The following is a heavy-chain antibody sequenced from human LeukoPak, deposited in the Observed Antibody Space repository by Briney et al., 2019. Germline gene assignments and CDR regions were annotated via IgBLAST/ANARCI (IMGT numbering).Heavy chain of an antibody. CDR1: GGTFSSYA. D-gene: IGHD6-13*01. J-gene: IGHJ5*02. CDR3: VSSSRGEGYSSLGWFDP. V-gene: IGHV1-69*05. Sequence: SVKVSCKASGGTFSSYAISWVRQAPGQGLEWMGGIIPIFGTANYAQKFQGRVTITTDESTSTAYMELSSLRSEDTAVYYCVSSSRGEGYSSLGWFDPWGQGTLVTVSS. CDR2: IIPIFGTA.